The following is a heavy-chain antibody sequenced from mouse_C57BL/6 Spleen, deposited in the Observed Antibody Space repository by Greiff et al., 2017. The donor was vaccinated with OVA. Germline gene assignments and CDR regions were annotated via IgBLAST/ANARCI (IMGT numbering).Heavy chain of an antibody. CDR3: TRVLYDYDPAWFAY. J-gene: IGHJ3*01. CDR2: ISSGGDYI. V-gene: IGHV5-9-1*02. CDR1: GFTFSSYA. Sequence: EVNVVESGEGLVKPGGSLKLSCAASGFTFSSYAMSWVRQTPEKRLEWVAYISSGGDYIYYADTVKGRFTISRDNARNTLYLQMSSLKSEDTAMYYCTRVLYDYDPAWFAYWGQGTLVTVSA. D-gene: IGHD2-4*01.